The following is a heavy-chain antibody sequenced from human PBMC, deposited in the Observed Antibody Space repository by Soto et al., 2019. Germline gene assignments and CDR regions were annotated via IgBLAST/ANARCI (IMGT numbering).Heavy chain of an antibody. CDR1: GYTFTRYG. CDR3: ARVNVEYYYDRSGYSWFDP. D-gene: IGHD3-22*01. V-gene: IGHV1-18*04. CDR2: ISVYTGNT. J-gene: IGHJ5*02. Sequence: QVQLVQSGGEVKKPGASVKVSCKASGYTFTRYGISWVRQAPGQGLEWMGWISVYTGNTNYAQKLQGKVTMTTDVSMSTAYMELRSLRSDDTAVYYCARVNVEYYYDRSGYSWFDPWGQGTLVTVSS.